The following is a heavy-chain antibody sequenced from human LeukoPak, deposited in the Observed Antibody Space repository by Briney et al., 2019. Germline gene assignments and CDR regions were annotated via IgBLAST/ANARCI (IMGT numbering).Heavy chain of an antibody. V-gene: IGHV4-31*03. D-gene: IGHD3-22*01. J-gene: IGHJ4*02. CDR2: IYYSGST. CDR3: AREHPPGVYYSSGYYDY. Sequence: SQTLSLTCTVSGGSISSGGYYWSWIRQHPGKGLEWIGYIYYSGSTYYNPSLKSRVTISVDTSKNQFSLKLSSVTAADTAVYYCAREHPPGVYYSSGYYDYWGQGTLVTVSS. CDR1: GGSISSGGYY.